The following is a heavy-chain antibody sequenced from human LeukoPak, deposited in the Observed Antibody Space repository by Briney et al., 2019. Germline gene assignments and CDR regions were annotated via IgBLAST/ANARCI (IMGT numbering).Heavy chain of an antibody. CDR3: ARAGYCSGGSCYSRYNWFDP. D-gene: IGHD2-15*01. J-gene: IGHJ5*02. Sequence: PSEALSLTCAVSGGSFSGYYWSWIRQPPGKGLDWIGEINHSGSTDYNPSLKSRVTISVDTSKNQFSLKLSSVTAADTAVYYCARAGYCSGGSCYSRYNWFDPWGQGTLVTVSS. CDR2: INHSGST. V-gene: IGHV4-34*01. CDR1: GGSFSGYY.